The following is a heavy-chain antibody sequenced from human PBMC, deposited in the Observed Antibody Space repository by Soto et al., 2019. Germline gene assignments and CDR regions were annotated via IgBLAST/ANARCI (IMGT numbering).Heavy chain of an antibody. CDR2: IDPSDSYT. Sequence: PGESLKISCKGSGYSFTSYWISWVRQMPGKGLEWMGRIDPSDSYTNYSPSFQGHVTISADKSISTAYLQWSSLKASDTAMYYCAISSTRGYYYDSSGYHDYWGQGTLVTVSS. J-gene: IGHJ4*02. V-gene: IGHV5-10-1*01. CDR1: GYSFTSYW. CDR3: AISSTRGYYYDSSGYHDY. D-gene: IGHD3-22*01.